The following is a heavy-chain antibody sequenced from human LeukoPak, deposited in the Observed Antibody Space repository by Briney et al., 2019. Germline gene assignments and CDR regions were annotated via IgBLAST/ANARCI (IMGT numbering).Heavy chain of an antibody. V-gene: IGHV3-64D*06. CDR1: GFTFSSYA. D-gene: IGHD3-10*01. CDR3: VKDQWRELLWFGEGY. Sequence: PGGSLRLSCSASGFTFSSYAMHWVRQAPGKGLEYVSAISSNGGSTYYADSVKGRFTISRDNSKNTLYLQMSSLRAEDTAVYYCVKDQWRELLWFGEGYWGQGTLVTVSS. CDR2: ISSNGGST. J-gene: IGHJ4*02.